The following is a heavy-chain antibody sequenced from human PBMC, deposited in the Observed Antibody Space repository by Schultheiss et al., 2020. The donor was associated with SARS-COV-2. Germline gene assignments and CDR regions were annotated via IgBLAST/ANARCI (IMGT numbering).Heavy chain of an antibody. Sequence: SQTLSLTCTVSGGSISSYYWGWIRQPPGKGLEWIGSIYYSGSTYYNPSLKSRVTISVDKSKNQFSLKLSSVTAADTAVYYCARSPSYSNCVFDYWGQGTLVTVSS. CDR2: IYYSGST. D-gene: IGHD4-11*01. V-gene: IGHV4-39*07. CDR1: GGSISSYY. J-gene: IGHJ4*02. CDR3: ARSPSYSNCVFDY.